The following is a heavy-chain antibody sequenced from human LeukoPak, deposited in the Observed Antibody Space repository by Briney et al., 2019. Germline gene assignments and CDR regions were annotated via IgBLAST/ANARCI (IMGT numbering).Heavy chain of an antibody. V-gene: IGHV4-59*12. CDR2: IYYSGST. D-gene: IGHD2-8*01. CDR3: AKDGQSFNSMYDYFDS. J-gene: IGHJ4*02. Sequence: PSETLSLTCTVSGGSISSYYWSWIRQPPGKGLEWIGYIYYSGSTNYNPSLKSRVSISVDRSKNQFSLKLSSVTAADTAVYYCAKDGQSFNSMYDYFDSWGQGTLVTVSS. CDR1: GGSISSYY.